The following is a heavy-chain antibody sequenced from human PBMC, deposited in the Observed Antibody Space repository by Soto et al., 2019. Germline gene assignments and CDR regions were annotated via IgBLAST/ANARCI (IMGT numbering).Heavy chain of an antibody. Sequence: ASVKVSCKASGYTFTSYAMHWVRQAPGQRLEWMGWSNAGNGNTKYSQEFQGRVTINRDTSASTAYMELSSLRSEDMAVYYCARAADDYGDYLFFDYWGQGTMVTVSS. D-gene: IGHD4-17*01. CDR2: SNAGNGNT. J-gene: IGHJ4*02. CDR1: GYTFTSYA. V-gene: IGHV1-3*02. CDR3: ARAADDYGDYLFFDY.